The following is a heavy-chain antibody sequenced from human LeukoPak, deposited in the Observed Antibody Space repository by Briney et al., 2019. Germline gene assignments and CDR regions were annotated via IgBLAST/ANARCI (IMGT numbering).Heavy chain of an antibody. V-gene: IGHV3-48*03. CDR2: ISSSGSTI. J-gene: IGHJ5*02. D-gene: IGHD2-2*01. CDR1: GFTFSSYE. Sequence: PGGSLRLSCAASGFTFSSYEMNCVRQGPGKGLEWVSYISSSGSTIYYADSVKGRFTISRDNAKNSLYLQMNSLRAEDTAVYYCASTPTGYCSSTSCYHGNWFDPWGQGTLVTVSS. CDR3: ASTPTGYCSSTSCYHGNWFDP.